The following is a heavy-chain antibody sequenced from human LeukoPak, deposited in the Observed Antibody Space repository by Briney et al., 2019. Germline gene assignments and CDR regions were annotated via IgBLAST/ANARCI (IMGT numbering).Heavy chain of an antibody. CDR3: ARRPLGYQLLSGNYYSYMDV. CDR1: VSSINTGYD. CDR2: FYNSVSI. V-gene: IGHV4-38-2*01. D-gene: IGHD2-2*01. J-gene: IGHJ6*03. Sequence: ETLSLTCALSVSSINTGYDWSWIRQSPGKGLEWIGRFYNSVSIYYNPSLKSLGTISVDTSKNQFSLKLRSVTAADAAVYYGARRPLGYQLLSGNYYSYMDVWGKGTTVTVSS.